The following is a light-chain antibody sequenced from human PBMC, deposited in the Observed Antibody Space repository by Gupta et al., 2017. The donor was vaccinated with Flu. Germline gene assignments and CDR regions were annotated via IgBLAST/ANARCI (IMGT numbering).Light chain of an antibody. J-gene: IGKJ2*01. Sequence: DIQMNQSPSTLSASVRDRATITCRASQSISSWLAWYQQKPGKAPKLLIYKASSLESGVPSRFSGSGSGTNFTLTIRSLQPDDFATYYCQQYNTYPYTVGHGTKLEIK. CDR1: QSISSW. CDR3: QQYNTYPYT. CDR2: KAS. V-gene: IGKV1-5*03.